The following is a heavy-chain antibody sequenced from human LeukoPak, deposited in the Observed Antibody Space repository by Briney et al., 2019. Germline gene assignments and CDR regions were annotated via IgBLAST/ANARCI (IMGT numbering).Heavy chain of an antibody. CDR1: GFTFSDYY. Sequence: RPGGSLRLSCAASGFTFSDYYMSWIRQAPGKGLEWVSYISSSGSTIYYADSVKGRFTISRDNAKNSLYLQMNSLRAEDTAVYYCASDSPNRYFDWLPPTWGQGTLVTVSS. V-gene: IGHV3-11*01. D-gene: IGHD3-9*01. CDR2: ISSSGSTI. CDR3: ASDSPNRYFDWLPPT. J-gene: IGHJ5*02.